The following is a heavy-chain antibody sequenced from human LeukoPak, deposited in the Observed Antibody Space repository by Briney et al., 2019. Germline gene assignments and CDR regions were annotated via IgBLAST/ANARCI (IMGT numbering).Heavy chain of an antibody. Sequence: SQTLSLTCTVSGGSISSGSYYWSWIRQPAGKGLEWIGRIYTSGSTNYNPSLKSRVIISVDTSKNQFSLKLSSVTAADTAVYYCARDSSGYYFDYWGQGTLVTVSS. CDR2: IYTSGST. CDR1: GGSISSGSYY. D-gene: IGHD3-22*01. V-gene: IGHV4-61*02. J-gene: IGHJ4*02. CDR3: ARDSSGYYFDY.